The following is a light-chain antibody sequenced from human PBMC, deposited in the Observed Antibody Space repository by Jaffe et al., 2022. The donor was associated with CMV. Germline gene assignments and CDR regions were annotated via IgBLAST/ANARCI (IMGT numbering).Light chain of an antibody. V-gene: IGLV3-1*01. J-gene: IGLJ2*01. CDR1: QLGYTY. CDR3: QAWDSSAVVV. Sequence: SYELTQPPSVSVSPGQTASITCSGNQLGYTYACWYQQKPGQSPVLVIYQNTKRPSGIPERFSGSTSGNTATLTISGTQAMDEADYYCQAWDSSAVVVFGGGTKLTVL. CDR2: QNT.